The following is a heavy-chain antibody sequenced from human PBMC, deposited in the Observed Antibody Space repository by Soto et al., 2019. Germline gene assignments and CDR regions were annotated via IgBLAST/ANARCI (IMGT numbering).Heavy chain of an antibody. V-gene: IGHV3-11*01. J-gene: IGHJ6*03. CDR3: ARGGDVVVVAAGEYYMDV. Sequence: PGGSLRLSCAASGFTFSDYYMSWIRQAPGKGLERVSYISSSGSTIYYADSVKGRFTISRDNAKNSLYLQMNSLRAEDTAVYYCARGGDVVVVAAGEYYMDVWGKGTTVTVSS. CDR1: GFTFSDYY. D-gene: IGHD2-15*01. CDR2: ISSSGSTI.